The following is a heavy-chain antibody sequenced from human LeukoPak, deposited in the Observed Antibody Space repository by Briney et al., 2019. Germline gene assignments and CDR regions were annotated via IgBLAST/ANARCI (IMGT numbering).Heavy chain of an antibody. CDR3: TTTYGYYYYYGMDV. D-gene: IGHD2/OR15-2a*01. J-gene: IGHJ6*02. V-gene: IGHV3-49*04. CDR2: IRSKAYGGTT. Sequence: GGSLRLSCTAPGFTFGDYAMSWVRQAPGKGLEWVGFIRSKAYGGTTEYAASVKGRFTISRDDSKSIAYLQMNSLKTEDTAVYYCTTTYGYYYYYGMDVWGQGTTVTVSS. CDR1: GFTFGDYA.